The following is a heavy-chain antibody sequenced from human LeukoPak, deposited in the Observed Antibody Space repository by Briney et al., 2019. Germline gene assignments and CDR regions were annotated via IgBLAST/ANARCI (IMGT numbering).Heavy chain of an antibody. V-gene: IGHV4-4*07. J-gene: IGHJ4*02. CDR3: ARENSGSYREFAY. Sequence: PSETLSLTCTVFGGSISSYYWSWIRQPAGKGLEWIGRIYTSGSTNYNASLKSRVSMSVDTSKNQFSLKLSSVTAANTAVFYCARENSGSYREFAYWGQGTLVTV. CDR1: GGSISSYY. D-gene: IGHD1-26*01. CDR2: IYTSGST.